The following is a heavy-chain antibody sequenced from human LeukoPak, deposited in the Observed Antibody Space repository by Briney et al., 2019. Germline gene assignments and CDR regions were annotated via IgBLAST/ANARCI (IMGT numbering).Heavy chain of an antibody. CDR1: GDSVSSNSAA. V-gene: IGHV6-1*01. D-gene: IGHD6-6*01. CDR3: ARDLLIAARRGYYYGMDV. Sequence: SQTLSLTCAISGDSVSSNSAAWNWIRQSPSRGLEWLGRTYYRSKWYNDYAVSVKSRITINPDTSKNQFSLQLNSVTPEDTAVYYCARDLLIAARRGYYYGMDVRGQGTTVTVSS. J-gene: IGHJ6*02. CDR2: TYYRSKWYN.